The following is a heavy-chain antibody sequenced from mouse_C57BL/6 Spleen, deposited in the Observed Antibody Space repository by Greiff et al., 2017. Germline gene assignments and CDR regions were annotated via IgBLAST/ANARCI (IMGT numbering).Heavy chain of an antibody. D-gene: IGHD2-5*01. V-gene: IGHV1-58*01. CDR1: GYTFTSYG. CDR2: IYIGNGYT. CDR3: ARGGYSNSRYFGV. J-gene: IGHJ1*03. Sequence: EVKLQESGAELVRPGSSVKMSCKTSGYTFTSYGINWVKQRPGTGLEWIGYIYIGNGYTAYNEKFKGKATLPSYTSSSTAYMHLSSLTSEVSAIYFCARGGYSNSRYFGVWGTGTTVTASS.